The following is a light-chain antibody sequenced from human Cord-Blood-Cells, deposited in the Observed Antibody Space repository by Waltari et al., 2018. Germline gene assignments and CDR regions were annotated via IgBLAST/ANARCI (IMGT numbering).Light chain of an antibody. CDR3: SSYTSSSTYV. Sequence: QTSLTQPPSGSGSPGPSLTLSFTVTSRAVGGYNYVPWYQHHPGNAPKLMIYEFSNRPSGVSNRFSGSKSGNTASLTISGLQAEDEADYYCSSYTSSSTYVFGTGTKVTVL. V-gene: IGLV2-14*01. CDR2: EFS. J-gene: IGLJ1*01. CDR1: SRAVGGYNY.